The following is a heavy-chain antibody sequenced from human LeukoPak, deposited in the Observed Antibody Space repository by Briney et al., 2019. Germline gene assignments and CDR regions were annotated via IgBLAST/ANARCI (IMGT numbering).Heavy chain of an antibody. CDR2: ISGSGHST. D-gene: IGHD6-13*01. CDR1: GFTFSSYA. Sequence: PGGSLRLSCAASGFTFSSYAMDWVRQAPGKGLEWVSAISGSGHSTYYADSVKGRFTISRDNSKNTLYLQMNSLRAEDTAVYYCVTRAPAGPYSSWGQGTLVTASS. J-gene: IGHJ4*02. V-gene: IGHV3-23*01. CDR3: VTRAPAGPYSS.